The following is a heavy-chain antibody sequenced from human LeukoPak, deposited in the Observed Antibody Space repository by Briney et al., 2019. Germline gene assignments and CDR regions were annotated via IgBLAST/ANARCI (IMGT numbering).Heavy chain of an antibody. Sequence: PGGSLRLSCAASGFTFSSYSMNWVRQAPGKGLEWVLYISSSSSTIYYADSVKGRFTISRDNAKNSLYLQMNSLRAEDTAVYYCARDSISSSFLDWGQGTLVTVSS. CDR3: ARDSISSSFLD. CDR2: ISSSSSTI. J-gene: IGHJ4*02. V-gene: IGHV3-48*01. CDR1: GFTFSSYS. D-gene: IGHD6-13*01.